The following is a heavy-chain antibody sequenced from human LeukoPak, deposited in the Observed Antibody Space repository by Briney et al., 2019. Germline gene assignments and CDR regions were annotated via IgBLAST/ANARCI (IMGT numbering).Heavy chain of an antibody. CDR3: ARDFIAAAAHNWFDS. V-gene: IGHV1-2*02. Sequence: EASVKVSCKASGYTFTGYYMHWVRQAPGQGLEWMGWINPNSGGTNYAQKFQGRVTMTRDTSISTAYMELTRLRSDDTAVYYCARDFIAAAAHNWFDSWGQGTLVTVSS. CDR2: INPNSGGT. CDR1: GYTFTGYY. D-gene: IGHD6-13*01. J-gene: IGHJ5*01.